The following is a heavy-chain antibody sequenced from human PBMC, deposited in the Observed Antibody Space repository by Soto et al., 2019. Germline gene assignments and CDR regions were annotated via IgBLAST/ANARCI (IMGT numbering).Heavy chain of an antibody. CDR3: ARVNCSGGSCYWDY. J-gene: IGHJ4*02. Sequence: PSETLSLTCAVYGGSFSGYYWSWIRQPPGKGLEWIGEINHSGSTNYNPSLKSRVTISVDTSKNQFSLKLSSVTAADTAVYYCARVNCSGGSCYWDYWGQGTLVTVSS. CDR2: INHSGST. D-gene: IGHD2-15*01. CDR1: GGSFSGYY. V-gene: IGHV4-34*01.